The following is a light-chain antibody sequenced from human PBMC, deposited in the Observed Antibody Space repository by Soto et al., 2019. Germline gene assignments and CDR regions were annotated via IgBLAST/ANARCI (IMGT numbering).Light chain of an antibody. Sequence: ENFLTQSPGTLSLSLWEIATLSCRASQSVGNNLAWYQQRPGQAPTLLISDASTRATGIPDRFSGSGSGTDFTLTISRLEPEDYALYYCQQYGPSLITFGQGTRLEI. CDR3: QQYGPSLIT. V-gene: IGKV3-20*01. CDR2: DAS. J-gene: IGKJ5*01. CDR1: QSVGNN.